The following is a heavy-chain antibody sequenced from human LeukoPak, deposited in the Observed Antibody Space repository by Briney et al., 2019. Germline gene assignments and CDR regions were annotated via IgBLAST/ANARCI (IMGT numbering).Heavy chain of an antibody. CDR1: GFTFNSYS. CDR2: ISSSRTTI. J-gene: IGHJ4*02. Sequence: GGSLRLSCAASGFTFNSYSMNWVRQAPGKGLEWISYISSSRTTINHADSVKGRFTISRDNTKNSLYLQMNSLRAEDTAVYYCARDRVSGWSDFDYWGQGTLVTVSS. V-gene: IGHV3-48*01. D-gene: IGHD6-19*01. CDR3: ARDRVSGWSDFDY.